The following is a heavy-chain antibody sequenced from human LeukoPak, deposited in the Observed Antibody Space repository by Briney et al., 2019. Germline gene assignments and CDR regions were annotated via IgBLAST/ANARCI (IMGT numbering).Heavy chain of an antibody. D-gene: IGHD3-3*01. CDR1: AFTFSSHT. Sequence: GGSLRLSCAGSAFTFSSHTINWVRQAPGRGLEWVSCIGFSTTYIHYADSVKGRFTVTRDNAKGSVSLQMNSLRAEDTAVYYCAKAGGDFWQSPLFDYWGQGTLVTVSS. J-gene: IGHJ4*02. V-gene: IGHV3-21*01. CDR2: IGFSTTYI. CDR3: AKAGGDFWQSPLFDY.